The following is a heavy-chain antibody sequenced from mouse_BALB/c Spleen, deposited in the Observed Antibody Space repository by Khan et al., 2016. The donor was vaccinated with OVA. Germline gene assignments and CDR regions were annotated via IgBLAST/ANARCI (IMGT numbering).Heavy chain of an antibody. J-gene: IGHJ3*01. CDR1: GYSFTTYY. Sequence: VQLQQSGPELMKPGTSVKISCKASGYSFTTYYIHWVMQSHGKSLEWIGYIDPFSGDTTFNQKFKGKATLTVDKSYSTAYIHLSNLTSEDSAIYYCTRHGYVAWFTYWGQGTLVTVSA. CDR3: TRHGYVAWFTY. V-gene: IGHV1S135*01. CDR2: IDPFSGDT. D-gene: IGHD2-2*01.